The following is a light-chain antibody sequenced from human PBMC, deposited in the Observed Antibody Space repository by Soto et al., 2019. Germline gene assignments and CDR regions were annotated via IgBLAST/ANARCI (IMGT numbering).Light chain of an antibody. J-gene: IGKJ1*01. V-gene: IGKV4-1*01. Sequence: DIVMTQSPDSLAVSLGERATINCKSSQSVIYSANNKNCLAWYQQKPGQPPKLLIYWASTRESGVPDRFSGSGSGPDFTLTISSLQAEDVAVYYCQQYLGIPRTFGQGTKVDIK. CDR3: QQYLGIPRT. CDR1: QSVIYSANNKNC. CDR2: WAS.